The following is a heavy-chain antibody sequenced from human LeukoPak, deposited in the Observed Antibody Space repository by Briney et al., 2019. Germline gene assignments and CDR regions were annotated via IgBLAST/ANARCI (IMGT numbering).Heavy chain of an antibody. CDR3: ARSVFPYYSGSGSPYNVDVRQNSYFDF. J-gene: IGHJ4*02. D-gene: IGHD3-10*01. V-gene: IGHV1-2*04. CDR1: GYTFTDYY. CDR2: INLYSGGA. Sequence: GASVKVSCKASGYTFTDYYMHWVRQAPGQGLEWMGCINLYSGGAHYAQKFQDWLSMTRDTSINTAYMELSSLRSDDTAVYYCARSVFPYYSGSGSPYNVDVRQNSYFDFWGQGTLVTVSS.